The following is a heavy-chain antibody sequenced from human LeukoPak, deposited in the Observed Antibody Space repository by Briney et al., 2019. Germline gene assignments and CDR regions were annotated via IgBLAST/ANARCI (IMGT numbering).Heavy chain of an antibody. J-gene: IGHJ4*02. V-gene: IGHV1-69*06. D-gene: IGHD5-24*01. CDR1: GGRFSSYA. Sequence: GSSVKVSCKASGGRFSSYAISWVRQAPGQGLEWMGRIIPIFGTANYAQKFQGRVTITADKSTSTAYMELSSLRSEDTAVYYCARGRMATTFMDYWGQGTLVTVSS. CDR3: ARGRMATTFMDY. CDR2: IIPIFGTA.